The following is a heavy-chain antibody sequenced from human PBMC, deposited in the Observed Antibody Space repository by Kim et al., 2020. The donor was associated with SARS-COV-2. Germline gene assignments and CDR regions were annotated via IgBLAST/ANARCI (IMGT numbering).Heavy chain of an antibody. CDR3: AAPGGGDYYYYGMDV. D-gene: IGHD3-16*01. V-gene: IGHV1-58*01. J-gene: IGHJ6*02. CDR2: IVVGSGNT. CDR1: GFTFTSSA. Sequence: SVKVSCKASGFTFTSSAVQWVRQARGQRLEWIGWIVVGSGNTNYAQKFQERVTITRDMSTSTAYMELSSLRSEDTAVYYCAAPGGGDYYYYGMDVWGQGTTVTVSS.